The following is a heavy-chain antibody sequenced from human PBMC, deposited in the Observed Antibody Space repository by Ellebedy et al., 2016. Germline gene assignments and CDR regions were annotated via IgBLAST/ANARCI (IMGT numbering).Heavy chain of an antibody. Sequence: GGSLRLSCAASGFTVSSNYMSWVRQAPGKGLEWVSVIYSGGSTYYADSVKGRFTISRDNSKNTLYLQMNSLRAEDTAVYYCATRLGGSGWYFLYYYYGMDVWGQGTTVTVSS. D-gene: IGHD6-19*01. V-gene: IGHV3-66*01. J-gene: IGHJ6*02. CDR2: IYSGGST. CDR1: GFTVSSNY. CDR3: ATRLGGSGWYFLYYYYGMDV.